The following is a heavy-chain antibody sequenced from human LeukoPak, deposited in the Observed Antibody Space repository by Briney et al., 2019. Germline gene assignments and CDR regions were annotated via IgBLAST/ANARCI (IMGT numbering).Heavy chain of an antibody. CDR3: ARVSYGSGGENYDN. D-gene: IGHD3-10*01. V-gene: IGHV1-46*01. CDR1: GYTFTSHY. CDR2: INPSGGST. J-gene: IGHJ4*02. Sequence: GASVRVSRTSSGYTFTSHYMHWGRHAPGQGLGWRGIINPSGGSTSYAQKFQGRVTRTRDMFTSTVYMELSSLRSEDTAVYYCARVSYGSGGENYDNWGQGTLVTVSS.